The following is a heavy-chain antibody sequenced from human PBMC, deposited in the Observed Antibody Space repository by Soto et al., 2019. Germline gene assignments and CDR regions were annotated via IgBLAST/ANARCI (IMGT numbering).Heavy chain of an antibody. Sequence: QVQLVESGGGVVQPGRSLRLSCAASGFTLSNYAMHWVRQAPGKGLEWVAFISYDGNNKYYADSVKGRFTISRDNSKNTLSLQMNSLRAEDTAVYYCARAKGTSGMFIYYWGQGTLVTVSS. D-gene: IGHD3-10*01. CDR1: GFTLSNYA. CDR3: ARAKGTSGMFIYY. J-gene: IGHJ4*02. V-gene: IGHV3-30-3*01. CDR2: ISYDGNNK.